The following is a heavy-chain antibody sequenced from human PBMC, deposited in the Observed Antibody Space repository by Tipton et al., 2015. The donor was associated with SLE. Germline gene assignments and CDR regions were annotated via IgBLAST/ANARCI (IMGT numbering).Heavy chain of an antibody. J-gene: IGHJ6*03. V-gene: IGHV5-51*03. D-gene: IGHD2-15*01. CDR1: GYSSSTYW. CDR2: IYPGDSDS. Sequence: QSGAEVKKPGESLKISCKGSGYSSSTYWLGWVRQLPGKGLEWMGFIYPGDSDSRYSPSFQGQVTISADKSISTAYLQWNSLKASDTAMYYCVRGGPGDYYYFYMDVWGKGTTVTVSS. CDR3: VRGGPGDYYYFYMDV.